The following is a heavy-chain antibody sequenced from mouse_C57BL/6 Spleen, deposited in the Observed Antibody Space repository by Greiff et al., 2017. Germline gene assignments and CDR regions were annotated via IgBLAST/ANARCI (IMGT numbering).Heavy chain of an antibody. CDR3: AGVDSYNDY. CDR1: GYSITSGYY. D-gene: IGHD2-12*01. J-gene: IGHJ2*02. V-gene: IGHV3-6*01. CDR2: ISYDGSN. Sequence: ESGPGLVKPSQSLSLTCSVTGYSITSGYYWNWIRQFPGNILEWMGIISYDGSNNYNPSINNRTTITRDTSKNQFFLKLSSVTTEDTASYYCAGVDSYNDYWGQGTSLTVSS.